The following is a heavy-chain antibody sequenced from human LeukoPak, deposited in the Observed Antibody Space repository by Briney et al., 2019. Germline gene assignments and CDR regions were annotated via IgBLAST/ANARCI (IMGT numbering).Heavy chain of an antibody. CDR3: AKERPSNYDSSGYYPYYFDY. CDR2: ISGNGRST. CDR1: GFTFSTYA. Sequence: GGPLRLSCAASGFTFSTYAMSWVRQAPGKGLEWVASISGNGRSTYYSDSVKGRLSISRDNSKNTLCLRVNSLRAEDTAVYYCAKERPSNYDSSGYYPYYFDYWGQGTLVTVSS. D-gene: IGHD3-22*01. J-gene: IGHJ4*02. V-gene: IGHV3-23*01.